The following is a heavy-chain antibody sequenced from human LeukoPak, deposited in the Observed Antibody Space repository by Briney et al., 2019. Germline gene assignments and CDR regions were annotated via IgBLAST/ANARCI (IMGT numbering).Heavy chain of an antibody. CDR3: ARSHCSSTSCYSYYYYMDV. J-gene: IGHJ6*03. Sequence: GSLRLSCAASGFTFSSYSMYWFRQAPGKGLEWVSYISSSSSTIYYADSVKGRFTISRDNAKNSLYLQMNSLRAEDTAVYYCARSHCSSTSCYSYYYYMDVWGKGTTVTVSS. CDR2: ISSSSSTI. CDR1: GFTFSSYS. V-gene: IGHV3-48*01. D-gene: IGHD2-2*01.